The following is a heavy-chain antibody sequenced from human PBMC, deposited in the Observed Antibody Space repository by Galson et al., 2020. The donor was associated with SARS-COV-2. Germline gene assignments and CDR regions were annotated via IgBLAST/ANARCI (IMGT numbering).Heavy chain of an antibody. Sequence: PSETLSLTCTVSGGSISSYYWNWIRQSSGKGLEWIGYIYYSGSPNYNPSLKSRVTISVDTSKNQFSLRLKSVTAADTAVYYCAREGSGGYTPFDYWGQGTLVAVSS. CDR1: GGSISSYY. CDR3: AREGSGGYTPFDY. D-gene: IGHD3-10*01. J-gene: IGHJ4*02. CDR2: IYYSGSP. V-gene: IGHV4-59*01.